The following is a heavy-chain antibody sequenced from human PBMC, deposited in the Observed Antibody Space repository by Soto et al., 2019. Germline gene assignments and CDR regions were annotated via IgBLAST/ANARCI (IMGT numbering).Heavy chain of an antibody. D-gene: IGHD1-26*01. Sequence: EVQLVESGGALVQPGGSLRLSCAASGFTFSIYSMNWVRQAPGKGLEWVSYLSSSSGTIHYAESVKGRFTISRDNAKNLLFLQMSSQRDEDTAVYYCAREPRTAVGATGLFDYWGQGTLVTVSS. CDR3: AREPRTAVGATGLFDY. V-gene: IGHV3-48*02. CDR2: LSSSSGTI. J-gene: IGHJ4*02. CDR1: GFTFSIYS.